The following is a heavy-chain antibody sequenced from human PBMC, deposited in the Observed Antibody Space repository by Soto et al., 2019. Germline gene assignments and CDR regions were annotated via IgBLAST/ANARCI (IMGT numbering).Heavy chain of an antibody. CDR2: IHYSGST. CDR3: ARDALSGDAFDM. Sequence: KPSATLSPTCTVSGAYISSGGYYGSWIRQPPGKGPEWIGYIHYSGSTNYNPSLKSRVTISVDTSKKQFSLRLSSVTAADTAVYYCARDALSGDAFDMWGQGTMVTVS. CDR1: GAYISSGGYY. D-gene: IGHD1-26*01. V-gene: IGHV4-61*08. J-gene: IGHJ3*02.